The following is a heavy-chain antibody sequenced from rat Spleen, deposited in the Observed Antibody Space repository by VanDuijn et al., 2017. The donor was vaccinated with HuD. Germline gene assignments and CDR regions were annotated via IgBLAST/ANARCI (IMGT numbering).Heavy chain of an antibody. D-gene: IGHD4-3*01. V-gene: IGHV5-25*01. CDR3: AVSGYGF. Sequence: EVQLVESGGGLVQPGRSLKLSCAASGFSFSDYSMSWVRQAPKKCPEWVASIRTGGGNTSYRDSVKGRFTISRDNAENTVYLQMNSLRSEDTATYYCAVSGYGFWGQGVMVTVSS. CDR2: IRTGGGNT. CDR1: GFSFSDYS. J-gene: IGHJ2*01.